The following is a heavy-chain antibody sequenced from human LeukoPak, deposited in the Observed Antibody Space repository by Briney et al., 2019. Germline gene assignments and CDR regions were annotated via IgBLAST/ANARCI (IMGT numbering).Heavy chain of an antibody. J-gene: IGHJ4*02. CDR2: IYPRDSTT. Sequence: GESLKISCKSSGYTFTHDWIGWVRQMPGKGLEWMGIIYPRDSTTRYSPAFEGQVTISVDKSISTAYLQWSSLKASDTAMYYCARLVGVTDLDYWGQGTLVTVSS. CDR3: ARLVGVTDLDY. D-gene: IGHD1-26*01. CDR1: GYTFTHDW. V-gene: IGHV5-51*01.